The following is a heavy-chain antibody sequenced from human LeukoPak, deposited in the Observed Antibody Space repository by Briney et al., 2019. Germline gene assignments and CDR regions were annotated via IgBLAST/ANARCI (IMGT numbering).Heavy chain of an antibody. Sequence: GGSLRLSCAVSGVTLTSAWMSWVRQAPGKGLEWVGRIKGKTAVGAPDYVASVKGRFTISRDISKNTVFLQMNSVRTEDTALYHCARGMVRSYYGLDVWGQGTTVIVSS. CDR3: ARGMVRSYYGLDV. D-gene: IGHD3-10*01. CDR2: IKGKTAVGAP. V-gene: IGHV3-15*01. CDR1: GVTLTSAW. J-gene: IGHJ6*02.